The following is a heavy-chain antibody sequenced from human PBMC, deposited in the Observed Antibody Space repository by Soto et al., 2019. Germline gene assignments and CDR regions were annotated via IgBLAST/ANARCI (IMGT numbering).Heavy chain of an antibody. CDR1: GFTVSSKY. D-gene: IGHD2-15*01. V-gene: IGHV3-66*04. Sequence: GGSLRLSCAASGFTVSSKYRSWVRQAPGKGLEWVSLIQSGGPTYYADSVKGRFTISRGTSENTLHLQMDSLRAEDTALYYCARHDFLFDGGGCYGELFDVWGKGSTVTVSS. CDR2: IQSGGPT. J-gene: IGHJ6*04. CDR3: ARHDFLFDGGGCYGELFDV.